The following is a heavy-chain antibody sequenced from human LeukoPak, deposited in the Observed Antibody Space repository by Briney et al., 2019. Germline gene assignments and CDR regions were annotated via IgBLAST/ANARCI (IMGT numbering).Heavy chain of an antibody. CDR2: IYSGGST. CDR1: GFTVSSNY. Sequence: GGSLRLSCAASGFTVSSNYMSWVRQAPGKGLEWVSVIYSGGSTYYADSVKGRFTISRDNSKNTLYLQMNSLRAEDTAVYYCVGSSGYYYVDYYYGMDVWGQGTTVTVSS. D-gene: IGHD3-22*01. V-gene: IGHV3-53*01. J-gene: IGHJ6*02. CDR3: VGSSGYYYVDYYYGMDV.